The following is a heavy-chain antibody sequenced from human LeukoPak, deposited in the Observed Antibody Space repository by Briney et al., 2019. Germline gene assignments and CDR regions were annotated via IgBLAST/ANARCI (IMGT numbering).Heavy chain of an antibody. Sequence: GGSLRLSCVGSGFIFDNYALHWVRQAPGKGLEWVSGISWSSDNVAYADSVKGRFTISRDNAKNSLYLQMNGLRAEDTAFYYCAKRGAEVGFFDFWGQGTLVTVSS. CDR3: AKRGAEVGFFDF. CDR1: GFIFDNYA. CDR2: ISWSSDNV. V-gene: IGHV3-9*01. J-gene: IGHJ4*02.